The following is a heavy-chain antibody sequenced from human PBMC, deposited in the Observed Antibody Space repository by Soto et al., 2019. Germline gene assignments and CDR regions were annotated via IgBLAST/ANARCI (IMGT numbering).Heavy chain of an antibody. CDR2: ISNSGTYI. Sequence: EVQLVESGGGLVKPGGSLRLSCEASGFSFSSYSMKWVRQAPGKGLEWVSSISNSGTYIYYIDSVKGRFTISRDKAKNSLYLQMNSLRAEDTAVYYCARGGGCGDFIRSGMDVWGQGTTVTVSS. V-gene: IGHV3-21*01. J-gene: IGHJ6*02. CDR3: ARGGGCGDFIRSGMDV. CDR1: GFSFSSYS. D-gene: IGHD2-21*02.